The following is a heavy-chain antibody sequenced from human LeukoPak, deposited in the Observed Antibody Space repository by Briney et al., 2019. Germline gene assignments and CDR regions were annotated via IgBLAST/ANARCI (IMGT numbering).Heavy chain of an antibody. CDR1: GYTFTSYG. J-gene: IGHJ6*02. CDR3: AREGIAAAGTQDLYYYYYGMDV. V-gene: IGHV1-18*01. D-gene: IGHD6-13*01. Sequence: ASVEASCKASGYTFTSYGISWVRQAPGQGLEWMGWISAYNGNTNYAQKLQGRVTMTTDTSTSTAYMELRSLRSDDTAVYYCAREGIAAAGTQDLYYYYYGMDVWGQGTTVTVSS. CDR2: ISAYNGNT.